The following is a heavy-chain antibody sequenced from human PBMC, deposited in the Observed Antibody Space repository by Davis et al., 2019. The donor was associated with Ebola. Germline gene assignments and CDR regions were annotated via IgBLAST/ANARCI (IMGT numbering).Heavy chain of an antibody. Sequence: SETLSLTCAVYGGSFSGYYWSWIRQPPGKGLEWIGEINHSGSTNYNPSLKSRVTISVDTSKNQFSLKLRSVTAADTAVYYCASLDSGSSAGYYYGMDVWGKGTTVTVSS. CDR3: ASLDSGSSAGYYYGMDV. D-gene: IGHD6-6*01. CDR1: GGSFSGYY. CDR2: INHSGST. J-gene: IGHJ6*04. V-gene: IGHV4-34*01.